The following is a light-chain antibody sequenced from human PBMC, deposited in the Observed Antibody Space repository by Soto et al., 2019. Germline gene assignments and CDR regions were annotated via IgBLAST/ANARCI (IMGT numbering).Light chain of an antibody. CDR3: VLYMGSGISV. V-gene: IGLV8-61*01. Sequence: QTVVTQEPSFSVSPGGTVTLTCGLSSGSVSTSYYPSWYQQTPGQAPRTLIYNTNTRSSGVHGRFSGSILGNKAALTIAGAQADDESDYYCVLYMGSGISVFGGGTKLTVL. J-gene: IGLJ3*02. CDR2: NTN. CDR1: SGSVSTSYY.